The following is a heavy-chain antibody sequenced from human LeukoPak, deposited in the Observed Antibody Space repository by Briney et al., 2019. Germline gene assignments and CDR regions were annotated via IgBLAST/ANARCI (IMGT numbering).Heavy chain of an antibody. CDR2: IYYSGST. CDR1: GDSIYSYY. D-gene: IGHD2-15*01. J-gene: IGHJ4*02. CDR3: ARAGGGGRGYCSGGSCPFDY. V-gene: IGHV4-59*01. Sequence: KSSETLSLTCTVSGDSIYSYYWSWIRQPPGKGLEWIGYIYYSGSTNYNPSLKSRVTISVDTSKNQFSLKLSSVTAADTAVYYCARAGGGGRGYCSGGSCPFDYWGQGTLVTVSS.